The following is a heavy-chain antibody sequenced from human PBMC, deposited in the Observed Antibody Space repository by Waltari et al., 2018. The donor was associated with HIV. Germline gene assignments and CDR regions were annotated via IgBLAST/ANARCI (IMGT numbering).Heavy chain of an antibody. Sequence: QLQLPESGPGLVKPPETLSLPCTVSGGSLSSSSHYWGWIRQPPGKGLAWIGSIYYRGSTYYNPSLKSRVTISVDTSKNQFSLKLSSVTAADTAVYYCARHPRTNLDYGDYWGQGTLVTVSS. CDR2: IYYRGST. CDR3: ARHPRTNLDYGDY. J-gene: IGHJ4*02. V-gene: IGHV4-39*01. CDR1: GGSLSSSSHY. D-gene: IGHD2-8*01.